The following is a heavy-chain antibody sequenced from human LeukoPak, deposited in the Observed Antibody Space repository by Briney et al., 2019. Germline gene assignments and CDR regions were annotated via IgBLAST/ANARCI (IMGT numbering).Heavy chain of an antibody. CDR3: AREMRKPYDILTGYSSDAFDI. CDR2: ISSSSSYI. J-gene: IGHJ3*02. Sequence: RGSLRLSCAASGFTFSSYSMNWVRQAPGKGLEWVSSISSSSSYIYYADSVKGRFTISRDNAKNSLYLQMNSLRAEDTAVYYCAREMRKPYDILTGYSSDAFDIWGQGTMVTVSS. V-gene: IGHV3-21*01. CDR1: GFTFSSYS. D-gene: IGHD3-9*01.